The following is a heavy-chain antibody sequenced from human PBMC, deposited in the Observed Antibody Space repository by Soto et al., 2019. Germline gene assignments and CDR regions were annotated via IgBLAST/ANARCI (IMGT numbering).Heavy chain of an antibody. V-gene: IGHV3-33*01. CDR3: ARDSRRYSSSWYGGGDY. CDR1: GFTFSSYG. J-gene: IGHJ4*02. Sequence: GGSLRLSCAASGFTFSSYGMHWVRQAPGKGLEWVAVIWYDGSNKYYADSGKGRFTISRDNSKNTLYLQMNSLRAEDTAVYYCARDSRRYSSSWYGGGDYWGQGTLVTVSS. CDR2: IWYDGSNK. D-gene: IGHD6-13*01.